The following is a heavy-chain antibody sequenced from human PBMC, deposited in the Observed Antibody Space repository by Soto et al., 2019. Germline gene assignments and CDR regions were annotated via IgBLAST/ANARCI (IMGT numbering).Heavy chain of an antibody. J-gene: IGHJ5*01. CDR1: GFAFSTYG. D-gene: IGHD3-10*01. Sequence: GSLRLSCAASGFAFSTYGMHWVRQAPGKGLEWVALISYDGGDFYYADSVKGRFTISRDNSKHTLSLQMDSLRVEDTAVYYCAKDFGAWSDSWGQGTLVTVSS. CDR2: ISYDGGDF. V-gene: IGHV3-30*18. CDR3: AKDFGAWSDS.